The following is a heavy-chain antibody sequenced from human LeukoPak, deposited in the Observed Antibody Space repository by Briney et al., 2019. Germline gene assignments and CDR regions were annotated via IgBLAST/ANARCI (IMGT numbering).Heavy chain of an antibody. J-gene: IGHJ4*02. Sequence: SETLSLTCTVSGYSISSGYYWGWIRQPPGKGLEWIGSIYHSGSTYYNPSLKSRVTISVDTSKNQFSLKLSSVTAADTAVYYCARVGVVGATGPDYWGQGTLVTVSS. CDR1: GYSISSGYY. V-gene: IGHV4-38-2*02. CDR3: ARVGVVGATGPDY. D-gene: IGHD1-26*01. CDR2: IYHSGST.